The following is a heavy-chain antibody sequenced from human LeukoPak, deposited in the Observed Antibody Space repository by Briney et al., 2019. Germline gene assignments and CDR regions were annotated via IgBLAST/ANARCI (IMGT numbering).Heavy chain of an antibody. CDR1: GFTFRNAW. CDR2: IKSKNNGGTT. Sequence: GGSHRLSCAASGFTFRNAWMSWVRQAPGKGLEWVGRIKSKNNGGTTDYAAPVTGRFTISRDDSRNTLYLQMNSLKTEDTGVYYCTTGSTSDYGSGSYTTIDYWGQGTLVTVSS. J-gene: IGHJ4*02. D-gene: IGHD3-10*01. V-gene: IGHV3-15*01. CDR3: TTGSTSDYGSGSYTTIDY.